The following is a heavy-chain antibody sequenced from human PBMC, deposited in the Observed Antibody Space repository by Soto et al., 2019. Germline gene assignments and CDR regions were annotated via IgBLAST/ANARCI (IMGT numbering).Heavy chain of an antibody. Sequence: GGSLRLSCAASGFTFSSHGMNWVRQDPGKGLEWVSFISGSAGARYYADSVKGRFTISRDNSKNTLYLQMNSLRAEDTAVYYCAKDRGIEGSSVRAFDIWGQGTMVTVSS. V-gene: IGHV3-23*01. CDR1: GFTFSSHG. D-gene: IGHD1-26*01. CDR3: AKDRGIEGSSVRAFDI. J-gene: IGHJ3*02. CDR2: ISGSAGAR.